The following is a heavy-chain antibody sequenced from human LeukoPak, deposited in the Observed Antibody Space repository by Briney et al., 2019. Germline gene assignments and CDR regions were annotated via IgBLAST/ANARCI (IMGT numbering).Heavy chain of an antibody. CDR3: ARGAAAVGRLGFDY. CDR2: IYYSGST. V-gene: IGHV4-59*01. CDR1: GGSISSYY. J-gene: IGHJ4*02. Sequence: PSETLSLTCTVSGGSISSYYWSWIRQPPGKGLEWIGYIYYSGSTNYNPSLKSRVTISVDTSKNQFSLKLSSVTAADTAVYYCARGAAAVGRLGFDYWGQGTLVTVSS. D-gene: IGHD6-13*01.